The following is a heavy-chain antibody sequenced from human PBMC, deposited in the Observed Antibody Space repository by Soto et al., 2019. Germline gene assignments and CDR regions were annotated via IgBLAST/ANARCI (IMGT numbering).Heavy chain of an antibody. D-gene: IGHD2-21*01. J-gene: IGHJ5*02. CDR1: GDTFSRYG. Sequence: DSVKVTCKASGDTFSRYGIMWVRQAPGQGLEWMGWISAYNGNTNSAEKLRGRLTMTTDESTTTAYMELRSLRSDDTAIYYCARDQGFRVAININWFDPWGQGTLVTVSS. CDR3: ARDQGFRVAININWFDP. CDR2: ISAYNGNT. V-gene: IGHV1-18*01.